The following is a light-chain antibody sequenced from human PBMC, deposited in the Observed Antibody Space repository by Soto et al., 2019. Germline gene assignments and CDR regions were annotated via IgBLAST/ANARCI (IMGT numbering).Light chain of an antibody. V-gene: IGKV3-15*01. CDR1: QSIRTN. CDR3: QQYFNWPLTWT. Sequence: EIELTQSPATLSVSAGGTVTLSCRASQSIRTNVAWSQQIPGQAPRLLVYGASTRATGVPARFSGSGSGIEFTLTISSLQSEDSAFYYCQQYFNWPLTWTFGPGTKVQIK. J-gene: IGKJ1*01. CDR2: GAS.